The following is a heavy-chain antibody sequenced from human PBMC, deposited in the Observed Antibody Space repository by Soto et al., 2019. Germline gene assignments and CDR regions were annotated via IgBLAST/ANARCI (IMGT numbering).Heavy chain of an antibody. CDR1: GFSLSTSGVG. CDR2: IYWNDDK. D-gene: IGHD6-13*01. Sequence: SGPTLVNPTQTLTLTRTFSGFSLSTSGVGVGWIRQPPGKALEWLALIYWNDDKRYSPSLKSRLTITKDTSKNQVVLTMTNMDPVDTATYYCAHRPRGGPAGDNWFDPWGQGTLVTVSS. CDR3: AHRPRGGPAGDNWFDP. V-gene: IGHV2-5*01. J-gene: IGHJ5*02.